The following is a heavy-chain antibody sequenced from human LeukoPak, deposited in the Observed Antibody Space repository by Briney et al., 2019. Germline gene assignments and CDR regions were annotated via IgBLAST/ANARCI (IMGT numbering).Heavy chain of an antibody. CDR3: AKTLGYSGYFSP. Sequence: GGSLRLSCAASGFTFNSYAMTWVRQAPGRGLEWVSAISGGGVNTYYADSVKGRFTISRDNSKNMLYLQMNSLRAEDTAVYYCAKTLGYSGYFSPWGQGTLVTVSS. J-gene: IGHJ5*02. CDR1: GFTFNSYA. CDR2: ISGGGVNT. V-gene: IGHV3-23*01. D-gene: IGHD3-22*01.